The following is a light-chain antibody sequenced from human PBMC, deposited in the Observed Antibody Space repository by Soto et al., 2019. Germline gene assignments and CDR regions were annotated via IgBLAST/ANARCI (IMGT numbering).Light chain of an antibody. CDR2: AAS. J-gene: IGKJ1*01. Sequence: DIQMTQSPSSLSASVGDTVTITCRASQGISNYLAWYHQKPGQVPNLLIYAASTLQSGVPSRFSGSGSGTDFTLTISSLRPEDVATYYCQKYNNAPRTFGQGTKVEI. CDR1: QGISNY. CDR3: QKYNNAPRT. V-gene: IGKV1-27*01.